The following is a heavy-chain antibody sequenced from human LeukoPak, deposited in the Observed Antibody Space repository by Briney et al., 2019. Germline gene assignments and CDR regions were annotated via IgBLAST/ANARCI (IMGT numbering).Heavy chain of an antibody. D-gene: IGHD1-26*01. V-gene: IGHV6-1*01. CDR3: ARGTGSLDY. Sequence: SQTLSLTCVISGDSVSSKSASWNWIRQSPSRGLEWLGRTYSRSKWFNDYAVSVKSRISINPDTSKNQFSLHLTSVTPDDTAVYYCARGTGSLDYWGQGPLVTVSS. J-gene: IGHJ4*02. CDR2: TYSRSKWFN. CDR1: GDSVSSKSAS.